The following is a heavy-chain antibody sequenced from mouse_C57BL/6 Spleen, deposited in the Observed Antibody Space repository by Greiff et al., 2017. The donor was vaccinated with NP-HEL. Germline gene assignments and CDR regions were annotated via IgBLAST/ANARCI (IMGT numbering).Heavy chain of an antibody. CDR2: IDPSDSYT. J-gene: IGHJ2*01. Sequence: QVQLQQPGAELVKPGASVKLSCKASGYTFTSYWMQWVNQRPGQGLEWIGEIDPSDSYTNYNQKFKGKATLTVDTSSSTAYMQLSSLTSEDSAVYYCARGHDYGRYYFDYWGQGTTLTVSS. CDR1: GYTFTSYW. D-gene: IGHD2-4*01. CDR3: ARGHDYGRYYFDY. V-gene: IGHV1-50*01.